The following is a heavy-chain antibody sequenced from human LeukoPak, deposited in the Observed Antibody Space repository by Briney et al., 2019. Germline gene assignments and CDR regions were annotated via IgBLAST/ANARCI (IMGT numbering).Heavy chain of an antibody. D-gene: IGHD3-3*01. CDR1: GGSISSGGYY. CDR2: IYYSGST. J-gene: IGHJ4*02. Sequence: SETLSLTCTVSGGSISSGGYYWSWIRQHPGKGLEWIGYIYYSGSTYYNPSLKSRVTISVDRSKNQISLKLSSVTAADTAVYYCARGALLWSGRLDYFDYWGQGTLVTVSS. V-gene: IGHV4-31*03. CDR3: ARGALLWSGRLDYFDY.